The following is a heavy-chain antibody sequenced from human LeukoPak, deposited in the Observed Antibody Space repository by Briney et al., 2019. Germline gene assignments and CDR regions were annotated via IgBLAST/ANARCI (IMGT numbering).Heavy chain of an antibody. V-gene: IGHV4-34*01. D-gene: IGHD5-24*01. CDR1: GGSFSGYY. J-gene: IGHJ3*02. CDR2: INHSGST. CDR3: ARGLLDGYTHPAAFDI. Sequence: SETLSLTCAVYGGSFSGYYWSWIRQPPGKGLEWIGEINHSGSTNYNPSLKSRVTISVDTSKNQFSLKLSSVTAADTAVYYCARGLLDGYTHPAAFDIWGQGTMVTVSS.